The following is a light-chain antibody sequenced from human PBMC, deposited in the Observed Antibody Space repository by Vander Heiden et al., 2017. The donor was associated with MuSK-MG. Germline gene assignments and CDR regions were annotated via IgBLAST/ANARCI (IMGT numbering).Light chain of an antibody. J-gene: IGKJ2*01. V-gene: IGKV1-39*01. Sequence: DIQMTQSPSSLSASVGDRVTITCRARQSISSSFNWYQQKPGKAPKLLIYAVSRLQSGVPSRFSGSGAGSDFTLTISSLQPEDFATYYCQQSYSSPQTFGQGTMLEIK. CDR3: QQSYSSPQT. CDR1: QSISSS. CDR2: AVS.